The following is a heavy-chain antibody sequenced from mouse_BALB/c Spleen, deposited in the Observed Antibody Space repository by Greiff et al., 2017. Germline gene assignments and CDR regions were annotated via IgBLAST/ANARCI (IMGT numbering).Heavy chain of an antibody. J-gene: IGHJ3*01. CDR3: TRSGWGFAY. D-gene: IGHD2-3*01. Sequence: VQLQQSGAELARPGASVKLSCKASGYTFTDYYINWVKQRTGQGLEWIGEIYPGSGNTYYNEKFKGKATLTADKSSSTAYMQLSSLTSEDSAVYYCTRSGWGFAYWGQGTLVTVSA. CDR1: GYTFTDYY. V-gene: IGHV1-77*01. CDR2: IYPGSGNT.